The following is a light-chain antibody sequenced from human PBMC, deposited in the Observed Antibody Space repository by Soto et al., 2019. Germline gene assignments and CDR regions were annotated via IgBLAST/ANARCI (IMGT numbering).Light chain of an antibody. CDR3: QNYNSLGT. CDR2: AAS. J-gene: IGKJ1*01. CDR1: QSISNY. V-gene: IGKV1-27*01. Sequence: DIQMTQSPSTLSASVGDRVTITCRASQSISNYLAWYQQKPGKVPKLLIYAASTLQSGVPSRFSGSGSGTDFTLTISSLQPKEVATYFCQNYNSLGTLGQGPKVDIK.